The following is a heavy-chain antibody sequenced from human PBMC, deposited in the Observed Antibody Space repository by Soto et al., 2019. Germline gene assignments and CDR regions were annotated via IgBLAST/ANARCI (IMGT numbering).Heavy chain of an antibody. D-gene: IGHD2-2*01. V-gene: IGHV4-31*03. CDR2: IYYSGST. Sequence: QVQLQESGPGLVKPSQTLSLTCTVSGGSISSGGYYWSWIRQHPGKGLEWIGYIYYSGSTYYNPSRKSRVTIAVDTSKNQFSLKLSSVTAADTAVYYCARDRYRSSTSCYGIDYWGQGTLVTVSS. CDR3: ARDRYRSSTSCYGIDY. CDR1: GGSISSGGYY. J-gene: IGHJ4*02.